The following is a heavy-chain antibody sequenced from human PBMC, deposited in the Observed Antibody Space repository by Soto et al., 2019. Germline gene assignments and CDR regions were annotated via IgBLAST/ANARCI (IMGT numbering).Heavy chain of an antibody. CDR1: GGSISSGGYY. V-gene: IGHV4-31*03. CDR3: ARGSTSCYGQGCLYYYYGMDV. CDR2: IYYSGST. J-gene: IGHJ6*02. D-gene: IGHD2-2*01. Sequence: PSETLSLTCTVSGGSISSGGYYWSWIRQHPGKGLEWIGYIYYSGSTYYNPSLKSRVTISVDTSKDQFSLKLSSVTAADTAVYYCARGSTSCYGQGCLYYYYGMDVWGQGTTVTVSS.